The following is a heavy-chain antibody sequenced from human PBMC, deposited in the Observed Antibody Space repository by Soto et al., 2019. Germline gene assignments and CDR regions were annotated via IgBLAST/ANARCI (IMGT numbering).Heavy chain of an antibody. CDR3: EKSQEPERPRDIAF. CDR2: MSGRSSTT. V-gene: IGHV3-23*01. D-gene: IGHD1-1*01. J-gene: IGHJ4*02. Sequence: GGSLRLSCATSGHNISNYAMRWFRQAPGGGLEWVSSMSGRSSTTYYNDSVRGRVTISRDTSKNTLYLQMSSLRAADTALYYCEKSQEPERPRDIAFCGQGTLVTVSS. CDR1: GHNISNYA.